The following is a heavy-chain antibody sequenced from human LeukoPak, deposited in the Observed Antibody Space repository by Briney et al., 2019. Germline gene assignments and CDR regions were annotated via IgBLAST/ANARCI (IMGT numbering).Heavy chain of an antibody. CDR3: ARDHWYGGSGYWFDP. CDR2: IYTSGST. V-gene: IGHV4-61*02. D-gene: IGHD4-23*01. CDR1: GGSISSGSYY. Sequence: SETLSLTCTVSGGSISSGSYYWSWIRQPAGKGLEWIGRIYTSGSTNYNPSLKSRVTISVDTSKNQFSLKLSSVTAADTAVYYRARDHWYGGSGYWFDPWGQGTLVTVSS. J-gene: IGHJ5*02.